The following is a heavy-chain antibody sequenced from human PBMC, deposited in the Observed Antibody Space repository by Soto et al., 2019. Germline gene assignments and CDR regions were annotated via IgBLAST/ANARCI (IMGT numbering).Heavy chain of an antibody. V-gene: IGHV3-30*18. J-gene: IGHJ6*02. CDR2: ISYDGSNK. CDR3: VKDAPSMDV. CDR1: GFTFSSYG. Sequence: ESGGGVVQPGRSLRLSCAASGFTFSSYGMHWVRQAPGKGLEWVAVISYDGSNKYYADSVKGRFTISRDNSKNTLYLQMNSLRAEDTAVYYCVKDAPSMDVWGQGTTVTVSS.